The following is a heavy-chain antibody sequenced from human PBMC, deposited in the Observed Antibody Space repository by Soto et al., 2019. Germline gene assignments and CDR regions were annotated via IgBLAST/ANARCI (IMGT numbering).Heavy chain of an antibody. CDR2: INPNSGST. V-gene: IGHV1-2*04. D-gene: IGHD3-10*01. CDR3: ARDRSPPASTPNLMVRSYDAFDI. CDR1: GYTFTSYG. Sequence: ASVKVPCKASGYTFTSYGISWVRQAPGQGLEWMGWINPNSGSTNYAQKFQGWVTMTRDTSISTAYMELSRLRSDDTAVYYCARDRSPPASTPNLMVRSYDAFDIWGQGTMVTVS. J-gene: IGHJ3*02.